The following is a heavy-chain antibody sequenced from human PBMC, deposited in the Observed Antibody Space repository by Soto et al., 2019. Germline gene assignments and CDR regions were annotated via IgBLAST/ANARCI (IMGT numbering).Heavy chain of an antibody. D-gene: IGHD1-1*01. CDR2: ISAYNGNT. CDR1: GYTFTSYG. CDR3: ARGNLRLERAHGPSVTYYYYGMDV. J-gene: IGHJ6*02. Sequence: QVQLVQSGAEVKKPGASVKVSCKASGYTFTSYGISWVRQAPGQGLEWMGWISAYNGNTNYAQKLQGRVTMTTDTSTSTAYMELRSLRSDDTAVYYCARGNLRLERAHGPSVTYYYYGMDVWGQGTTVTVSS. V-gene: IGHV1-18*01.